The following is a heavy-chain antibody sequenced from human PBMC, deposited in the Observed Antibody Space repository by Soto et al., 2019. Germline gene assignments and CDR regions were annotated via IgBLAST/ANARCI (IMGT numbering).Heavy chain of an antibody. D-gene: IGHD1-1*01. Sequence: VGSLRLSCEASGFIFRTYWMHWVRQAPGEGLVWVSRMNPEETTTNYADSVRGRFTISRDNAKNTLYLQMNSLRPEDTAVYYCAKGGLEPFEFWGQGTLVTVSS. CDR1: GFIFRTYW. J-gene: IGHJ4*02. CDR3: AKGGLEPFEF. CDR2: MNPEETTT. V-gene: IGHV3-74*01.